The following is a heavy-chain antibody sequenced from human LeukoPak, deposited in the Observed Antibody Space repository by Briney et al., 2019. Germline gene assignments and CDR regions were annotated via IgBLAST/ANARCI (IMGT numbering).Heavy chain of an antibody. CDR3: ARGKYSSGWFDY. CDR1: GSTFSSYS. CDR2: ITTSSTYI. J-gene: IGHJ4*02. D-gene: IGHD6-19*01. V-gene: IGHV3-21*01. Sequence: GGSLRLSCAASGSTFSSYSMSWVRQAPGKGLEWVSSITTSSTYISYADSVKGRFPISRDNAQNSLYLQLNSLRAEDTAVYYCARGKYSSGWFDYWGQGTLVTVSS.